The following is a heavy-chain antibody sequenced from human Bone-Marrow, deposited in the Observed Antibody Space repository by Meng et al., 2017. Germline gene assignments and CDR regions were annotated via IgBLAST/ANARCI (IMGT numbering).Heavy chain of an antibody. Sequence: GESLKISCAAPGFIFSNYWMHWVRQAPGKGLVWVSRINGDGRSTSYADSVKGRFTISRDNAKNTVYLHMNSLRAEDTGVYYCARVGCSSTSCYGEFDYWGQGTLCSVSS. CDR3: ARVGCSSTSCYGEFDY. D-gene: IGHD2-2*01. CDR1: GFIFSNYW. J-gene: IGHJ4*02. CDR2: INGDGRST. V-gene: IGHV3-74*01.